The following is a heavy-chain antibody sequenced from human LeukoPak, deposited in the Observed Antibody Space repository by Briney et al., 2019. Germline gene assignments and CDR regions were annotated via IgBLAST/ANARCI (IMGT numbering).Heavy chain of an antibody. J-gene: IGHJ4*02. D-gene: IGHD2-2*01. Sequence: PGGSLRLSCAASGFTFSSYSMNWVRQAPGKGLEWLSYISSTSSAIYYADSLKGRFTISGDNAKNSLYLQMNSLRAEDTAVYYCGHCTTTSCYAGGNWGQGTLVTVSS. CDR1: GFTFSSYS. CDR2: ISSTSSAI. V-gene: IGHV3-48*04. CDR3: GHCTTTSCYAGGN.